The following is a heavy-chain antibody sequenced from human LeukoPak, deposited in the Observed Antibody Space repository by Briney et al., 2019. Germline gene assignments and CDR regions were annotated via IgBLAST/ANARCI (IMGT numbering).Heavy chain of an antibody. Sequence: RGESLKISCKGSGYSFTSYWIGWVRQMPGKGLEWMGIIYPGDSDTRYSPSFQGQVTISADKSISTAYLQWSSLKASDTAMYYCARRVVLELPGGNWFDPWGQGTLVTVSS. CDR1: GYSFTSYW. CDR3: ARRVVLELPGGNWFDP. V-gene: IGHV5-51*01. J-gene: IGHJ5*02. CDR2: IYPGDSDT. D-gene: IGHD1-7*01.